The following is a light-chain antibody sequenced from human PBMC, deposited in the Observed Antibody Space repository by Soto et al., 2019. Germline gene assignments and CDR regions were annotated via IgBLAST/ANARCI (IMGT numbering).Light chain of an antibody. CDR3: QQYDSFPFT. CDR2: DAS. J-gene: IGKJ3*01. CDR1: QDISKY. V-gene: IGKV1-33*01. Sequence: DIQMTQSPSSLSASVGDRVTITCQGSQDISKYLNWYQQQPGKAPKLLIYDASNLETGVPSRFSGTGSGAYYTFTISSLHPEDFATYHCQQYDSFPFTFGPGTKVEIK.